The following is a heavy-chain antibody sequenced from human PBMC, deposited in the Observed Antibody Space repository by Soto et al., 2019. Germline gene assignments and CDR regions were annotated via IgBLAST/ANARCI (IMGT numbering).Heavy chain of an antibody. Sequence: ESGGGLVQPGGSLRLSCAASTNTFNIYAMSWVRQAPGMGLEWVSAIKSGGSTYYADSVKGRFTISRDDSKNTLHLQMNSLRAEDTAVYYCAKSPTMVRGLIFDSWGQGTLVTVSS. CDR2: IKSGGST. D-gene: IGHD3-10*01. CDR1: TNTFNIYA. CDR3: AKSPTMVRGLIFDS. J-gene: IGHJ4*02. V-gene: IGHV3-23*01.